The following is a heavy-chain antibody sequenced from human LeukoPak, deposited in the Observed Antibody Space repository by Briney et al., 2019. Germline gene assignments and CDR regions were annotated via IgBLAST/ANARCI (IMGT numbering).Heavy chain of an antibody. Sequence: GGSLRLSCAASGFTFSSYAMHWVRQAPGKGLEYVSAISSNGGSTYYANSVEGRFTISRDNSKNTLYLQMGSLRAEDMAVYYCARFMVRGVIITSPPDYWGQGTLVTVSS. CDR2: ISSNGGST. CDR1: GFTFSSYA. CDR3: ARFMVRGVIITSPPDY. J-gene: IGHJ4*02. V-gene: IGHV3-64*01. D-gene: IGHD3-10*01.